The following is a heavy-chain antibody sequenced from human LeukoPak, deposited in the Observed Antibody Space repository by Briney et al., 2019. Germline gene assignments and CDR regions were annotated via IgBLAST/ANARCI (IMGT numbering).Heavy chain of an antibody. CDR1: GGTFSSYA. D-gene: IGHD3-22*01. V-gene: IGHV1-69*01. CDR2: IIPIFGTA. Sequence: SVKVSCKASGGTFSSYAISWVRQAPGQGLEWMGGIIPIFGTANYAQKFQGRVTITADESTSTAYMELSSLRSEDTAVYYCAREDSSGYYTLDYWGQGTLVTVSS. J-gene: IGHJ4*02. CDR3: AREDSSGYYTLDY.